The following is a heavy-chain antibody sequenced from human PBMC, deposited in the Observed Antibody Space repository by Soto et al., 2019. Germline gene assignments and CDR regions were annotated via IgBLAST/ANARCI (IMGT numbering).Heavy chain of an antibody. Sequence: QVQLVESGGGVVQPGRSLRLSCAASGFTFSSYGMHWVRQAPGKGLEWVAVIWYDGSKKYYADSVKGRFTISRDNSKNTLYLQMNSLRAEDKAVYYCARVERDDHDAFDIWGQGTMVTVSS. CDR1: GFTFSSYG. D-gene: IGHD1-1*01. V-gene: IGHV3-33*01. J-gene: IGHJ3*02. CDR2: IWYDGSKK. CDR3: ARVERDDHDAFDI.